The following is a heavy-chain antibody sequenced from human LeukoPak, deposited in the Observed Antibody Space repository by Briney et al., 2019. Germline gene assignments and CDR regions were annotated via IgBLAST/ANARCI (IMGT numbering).Heavy chain of an antibody. Sequence: GGSLRLSCAASGFTFNRYWMSWVRQAPGKGLEWVANIKQDGSEKYYVDSVKGRFTISRDNAKNSLYLQMNSLRAEDTALYYCARGSTHYDVLTGYHYYFDYWGQGTLVTVSS. D-gene: IGHD3-9*01. CDR3: ARGSTHYDVLTGYHYYFDY. V-gene: IGHV3-7*03. CDR1: GFTFNRYW. J-gene: IGHJ4*02. CDR2: IKQDGSEK.